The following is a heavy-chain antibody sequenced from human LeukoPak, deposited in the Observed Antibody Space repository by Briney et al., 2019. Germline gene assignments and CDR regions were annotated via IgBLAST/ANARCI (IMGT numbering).Heavy chain of an antibody. CDR3: DCSSATCYAAGDY. CDR1: GFIFSSYG. CDR2: IRYDGSNT. V-gene: IGHV3-30*02. Sequence: GGSLRLSCAASGFIFSSYGMHWVRQAPGKGLEWVAFIRYDGSNTYYADSVKGRFTISRDNSKNTLYLQMNSLRAEDTAIYYCDCSSATCYAAGDYWGQGTLVTVSS. J-gene: IGHJ4*02. D-gene: IGHD2-2*01.